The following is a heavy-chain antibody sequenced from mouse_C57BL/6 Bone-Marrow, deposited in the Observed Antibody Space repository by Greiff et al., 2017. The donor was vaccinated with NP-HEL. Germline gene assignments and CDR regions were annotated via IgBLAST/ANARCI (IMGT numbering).Heavy chain of an antibody. CDR2: INPSSGYT. V-gene: IGHV1-7*01. CDR3: ARKLLRAMDY. Sequence: VKLVESGAELAKPGASVKLSCKASGYTFTSYWMHWVKPRPGQGLEWIGYINPSSGYTKYNQKFKDKATLTADKSYSTAYMQLSSLTYEDSAVYYCARKLLRAMDYWGQGTSVTVSS. CDR1: GYTFTSYW. J-gene: IGHJ4*01.